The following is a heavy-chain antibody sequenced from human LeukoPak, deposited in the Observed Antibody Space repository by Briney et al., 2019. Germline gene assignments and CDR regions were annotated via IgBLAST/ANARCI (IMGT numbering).Heavy chain of an antibody. CDR3: ARTPGYYDGSGYFD. CDR1: GYTFTSYW. Sequence: GESLKISCKGSGYTFTSYWIGWVRQMPGKGLEWMGVIFPGDSDTRYSPSFQGQVSISADKSISTAYLQWSSLKASDTAIYYCARTPGYYDGSGYFDWGQGTLVTVSS. J-gene: IGHJ4*02. CDR2: IFPGDSDT. D-gene: IGHD3-22*01. V-gene: IGHV5-51*01.